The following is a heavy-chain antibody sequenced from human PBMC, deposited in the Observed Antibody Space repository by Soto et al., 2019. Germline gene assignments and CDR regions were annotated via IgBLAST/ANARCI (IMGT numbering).Heavy chain of an antibody. Sequence: QVQLVESGGGLVKPGGSLRLSCAASGFTFSDYYMSWIRQAPGKGLEWVSYISSSSSYTNYADSVKGRFTISRDNAKNSLYLQMTILRAEDTAVYYCTRYYDSGSSPAYWGQGTLVTVSS. CDR3: TRYYDSGSSPAY. CDR2: ISSSSSYT. V-gene: IGHV3-11*06. J-gene: IGHJ4*02. D-gene: IGHD3-10*01. CDR1: GFTFSDYY.